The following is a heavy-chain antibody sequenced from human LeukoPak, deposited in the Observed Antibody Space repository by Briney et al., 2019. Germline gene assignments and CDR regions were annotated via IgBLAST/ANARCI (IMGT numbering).Heavy chain of an antibody. J-gene: IGHJ4*02. CDR3: ARGSGNYFARFYFDS. D-gene: IGHD1-26*01. Sequence: GGSLRLSCAASGFIFSDYYMSWIRQAPGKGLEWVSYISISGSTIYYADSVKGRFTISRDNAKSSLFLQMNSLRAEDTAVYYCARGSGNYFARFYFDSWGQGTLVTVSS. V-gene: IGHV3-11*04. CDR2: ISISGSTI. CDR1: GFIFSDYY.